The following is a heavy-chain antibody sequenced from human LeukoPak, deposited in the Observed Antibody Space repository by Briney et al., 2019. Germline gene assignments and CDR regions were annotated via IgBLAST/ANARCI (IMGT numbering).Heavy chain of an antibody. V-gene: IGHV1-2*02. CDR1: GYTFTAYF. J-gene: IGHJ4*02. CDR3: ARAQSLTAPAGTFANS. CDR2: INPNSGGT. D-gene: IGHD6-13*01. Sequence: WASVKLSCKASGYTFTAYFLHWVRRAPGQGFEWMGWINPNSGGTYYTQTFQGRVTMTRDTSISTAYMELSSLRSDDTAVYYCARAQSLTAPAGTFANSWGQGTLVTVSS.